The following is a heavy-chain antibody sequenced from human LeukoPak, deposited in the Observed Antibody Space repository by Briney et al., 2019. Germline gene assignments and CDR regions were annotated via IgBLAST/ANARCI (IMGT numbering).Heavy chain of an antibody. CDR1: GYTFTGYY. V-gene: IGHV1-2*02. D-gene: IGHD5-12*01. Sequence: VASVKVSCKASGYTFTGYYMHWVRQAPGQGLEWMGWINPNSGGTNYAQKFQGRVTMTRDTSISTAYMELSRLRSDDTAVYYCARDSRAGVATITASWGQGTLVTVSS. J-gene: IGHJ5*02. CDR3: ARDSRAGVATITAS. CDR2: INPNSGGT.